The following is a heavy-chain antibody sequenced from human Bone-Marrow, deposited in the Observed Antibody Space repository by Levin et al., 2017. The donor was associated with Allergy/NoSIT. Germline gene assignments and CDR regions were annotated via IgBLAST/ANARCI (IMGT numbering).Heavy chain of an antibody. CDR2: INTNTGNP. V-gene: IGHV7-4-1*02. Sequence: ASVKVSCKASGYTFTSYAMNWVRQAPGQGLEWMGWINTNTGNPTYAQGFTGRFVFSLDTSVSTAYLQISSLKAEDTAVYYCARGHDSSGYYSYYFDYWGQGTLVTVSS. CDR1: GYTFTSYA. D-gene: IGHD3-22*01. CDR3: ARGHDSSGYYSYYFDY. J-gene: IGHJ4*02.